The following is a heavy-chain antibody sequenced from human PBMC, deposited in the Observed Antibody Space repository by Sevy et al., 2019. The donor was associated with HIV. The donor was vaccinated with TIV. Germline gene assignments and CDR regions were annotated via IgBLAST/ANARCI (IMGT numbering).Heavy chain of an antibody. Sequence: GGSLRLSCAASGFTVSNYYMSWVRQAPGKGLEWVSVIYRGGGTNYADSVKGRFTISRDNSKNTLYLQMNSLRAEDTAVYYCARRDLSSAYYDCWGQGSLVTVSS. CDR2: IYRGGGT. V-gene: IGHV3-53*01. D-gene: IGHD6-19*01. CDR1: GFTVSNYY. CDR3: ARRDLSSAYYDC. J-gene: IGHJ4*02.